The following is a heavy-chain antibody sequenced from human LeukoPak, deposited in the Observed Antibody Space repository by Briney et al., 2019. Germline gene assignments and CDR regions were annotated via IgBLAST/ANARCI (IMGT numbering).Heavy chain of an antibody. J-gene: IGHJ4*02. Sequence: PGGSLRLSCAASGFTFSSYAMSWVRQAPGKGLEWVSAISNSGDSTYYADSVKGRFAVSRDNSRNTLYLQMNSLRAEDTAVYYRATSKFFWGQGTLVTVSS. CDR2: ISNSGDST. D-gene: IGHD4-11*01. V-gene: IGHV3-23*01. CDR3: ATSKFF. CDR1: GFTFSSYA.